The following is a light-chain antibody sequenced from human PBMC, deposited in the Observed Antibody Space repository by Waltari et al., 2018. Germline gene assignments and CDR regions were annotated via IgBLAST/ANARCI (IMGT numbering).Light chain of an antibody. J-gene: IGKJ1*01. CDR2: SAS. CDR1: QSVRSSY. CDR3: QEYGSSLTWT. V-gene: IGKV3-20*01. Sequence: EIVLTQSPGTLSLSPGERATLSCRASQSVRSSYLAWYQQKSGQPPRLLIYSASSRATGIPDRFIGSGSGTDFTLTIGRLEPEDFAVYYCQEYGSSLTWTFGQGTKVEIK.